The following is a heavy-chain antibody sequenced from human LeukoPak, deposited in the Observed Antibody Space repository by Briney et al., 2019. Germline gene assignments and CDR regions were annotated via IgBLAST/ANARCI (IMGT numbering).Heavy chain of an antibody. J-gene: IGHJ4*02. V-gene: IGHV4-61*02. D-gene: IGHD2-15*01. Sequence: SQTLSLTCTVSAGSISSGSYYWSWLRQPAEKVLGWIGRFCTSGSTNYYPSLNSLSAESAARSNYQFSLKLSCVTAADTAVYYCANCADGGGFQMDYWGQGTLVTVTS. CDR1: AGSISSGSYY. CDR2: FCTSGST. CDR3: ANCADGGGFQMDY.